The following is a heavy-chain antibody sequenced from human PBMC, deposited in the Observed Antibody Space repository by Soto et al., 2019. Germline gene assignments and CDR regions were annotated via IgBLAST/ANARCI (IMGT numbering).Heavy chain of an antibody. D-gene: IGHD6-6*01. V-gene: IGHV1-69*06. CDR3: ARKVASSDDAFDI. Sequence: QLHLVQSGAEVKKPGSSVKVSCKASGGTFSSYTINWVRQAPGQGLEWLGGIIPMFGTLYYAQKFQGRLTIAADSSTSTAHMELSTLRSDDTAVYYCARKVASSDDAFDIWGQGTMVTVSS. CDR2: IIPMFGTL. CDR1: GGTFSSYT. J-gene: IGHJ3*02.